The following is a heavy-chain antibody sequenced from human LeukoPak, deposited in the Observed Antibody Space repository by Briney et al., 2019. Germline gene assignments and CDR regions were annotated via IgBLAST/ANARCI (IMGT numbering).Heavy chain of an antibody. Sequence: PSETLSPTCTVSGDSISSNNYYWAWIRQPPGKGLEWIGSIPYSGSTYYNPSLKSRVTISVDTSKNQFSLKLSSVTAADTAVYYCASGKPDYGDLGYYGMDVWGQGTTVTVSS. J-gene: IGHJ6*02. D-gene: IGHD4-17*01. V-gene: IGHV4-39*07. CDR2: IPYSGST. CDR3: ASGKPDYGDLGYYGMDV. CDR1: GDSISSNNYY.